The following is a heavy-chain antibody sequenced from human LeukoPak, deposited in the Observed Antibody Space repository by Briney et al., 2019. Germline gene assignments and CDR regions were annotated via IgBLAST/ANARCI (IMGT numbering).Heavy chain of an antibody. CDR3: AKDAAMTTVTTKGFDP. V-gene: IGHV3-30-3*01. D-gene: IGHD4-11*01. Sequence: GGSLRLSCAASGFTLTNYAMHWVRQAPGKGLEWVAVISYDETNKYYADSVKGRFTISRDNSKNTLYLQMNSLRAEDTAVYYCAKDAAMTTVTTKGFDPWGQGTLVTVSS. CDR1: GFTLTNYA. J-gene: IGHJ5*02. CDR2: ISYDETNK.